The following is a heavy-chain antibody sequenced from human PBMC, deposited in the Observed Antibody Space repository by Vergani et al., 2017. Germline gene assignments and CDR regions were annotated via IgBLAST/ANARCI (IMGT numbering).Heavy chain of an antibody. CDR2: ISSSSSTI. CDR3: ARDTTKAITIFGVVPRRYNWFDP. D-gene: IGHD3-3*01. J-gene: IGHJ5*02. Sequence: EVQLLQSEGAVVQPGGSLRLSCAASGFTFSSYSMNWVRQAPGKGLEWVSYISSSSSTIYYADSVKGRFTISRDNAKNSLYLQMNSLRAEDTAVYYCARDTTKAITIFGVVPRRYNWFDPWGQGTLVTVSS. V-gene: IGHV3-48*01. CDR1: GFTFSSYS.